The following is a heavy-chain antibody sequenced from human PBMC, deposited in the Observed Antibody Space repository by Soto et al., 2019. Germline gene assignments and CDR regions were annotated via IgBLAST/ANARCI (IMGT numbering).Heavy chain of an antibody. CDR1: GYTFTTYN. CDR2: INPHTGRT. Sequence: QVQLMQSGTEVKKPGASVKVSCKASGYTFTTYNIHWVRQGPGHGLEWMGIINPHTGRTSYSQNSQGRVTITRDTSTSTVYTAVSSLRSADTAMYYCARGTYGDIDYWGQGTLVSVSS. J-gene: IGHJ4*02. CDR3: ARGTYGDIDY. D-gene: IGHD4-17*01. V-gene: IGHV1-46*01.